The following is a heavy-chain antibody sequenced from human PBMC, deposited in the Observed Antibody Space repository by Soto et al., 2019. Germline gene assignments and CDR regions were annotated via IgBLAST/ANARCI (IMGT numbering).Heavy chain of an antibody. V-gene: IGHV4-30-2*01. CDR1: NGSVSSGTYS. Sequence: SETLSLTCTVSNGSVSSGTYSWSWVRQPPGKGLEWIGYIYYSGTTYHTPSLKSRLTMSMDRANDHFSLNLTSVTAADTAVYFCARGHYYYGMDVWGKGITVT. CDR2: IYYSGTT. J-gene: IGHJ6*04. CDR3: ARGHYYYGMDV.